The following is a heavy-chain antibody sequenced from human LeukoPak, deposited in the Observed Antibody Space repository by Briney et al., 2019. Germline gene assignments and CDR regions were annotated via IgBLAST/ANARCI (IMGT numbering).Heavy chain of an antibody. V-gene: IGHV1-69*13. CDR1: GGTFSSYA. CDR2: IIPIFGTA. Sequence: AASVKVSCKASGGTFSSYAISWVRQAPGQGLEWMGGIIPIFGTANYAQKFQGRVTITADESTSTAYMELSSLRSEDTAVYYCARTSRVAAAGRYYFDYWGQGTLVTVSS. D-gene: IGHD6-13*01. CDR3: ARTSRVAAAGRYYFDY. J-gene: IGHJ4*02.